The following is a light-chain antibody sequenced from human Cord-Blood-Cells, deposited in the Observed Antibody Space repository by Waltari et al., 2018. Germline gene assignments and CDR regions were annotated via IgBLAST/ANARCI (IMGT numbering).Light chain of an antibody. V-gene: IGKV1-39*01. Sequence: DIQMTQSPSSLSASVGARVNITCRASQSISSYLNWYQQKPGKAPKLLIYSAYSFQSGVPSRFRGSGSGTDFTLTISSLQPEDFATYYFQQSYSTPLFTFGPGTKVDIK. CDR2: SAY. CDR3: QQSYSTPLFT. CDR1: QSISSY. J-gene: IGKJ3*01.